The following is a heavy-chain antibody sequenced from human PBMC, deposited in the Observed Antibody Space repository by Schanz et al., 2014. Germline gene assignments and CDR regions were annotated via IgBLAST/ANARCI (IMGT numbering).Heavy chain of an antibody. J-gene: IGHJ4*02. Sequence: QVQLVQSGSVLKRPGASVKVSCTASGYTLTNYAMNWVRQAPGQGLEWMGWINTSTGKPAYAPGFTGRFVYTLDASVTTAYLEISSLKAEDTAVYYCARGYSGYSHFDYWGQGALVTVSS. V-gene: IGHV7-4-1*02. CDR3: ARGYSGYSHFDY. CDR2: INTSTGKP. D-gene: IGHD5-12*01. CDR1: GYTLTNYA.